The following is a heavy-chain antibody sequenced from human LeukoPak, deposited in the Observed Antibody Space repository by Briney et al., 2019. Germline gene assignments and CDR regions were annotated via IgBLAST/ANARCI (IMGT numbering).Heavy chain of an antibody. CDR1: GGSIRSYY. D-gene: IGHD3-22*01. CDR3: ARGPYSYDSSGAFDI. CDR2: IYYTGST. V-gene: IGHV4-59*08. Sequence: SETLSLTCTVSGGSIRSYYWSWIRQPPGKGLEWIGYIYYTGSTNYNPSLKSRVTISVDTSKNQFSLKLSSVTAADTAVYFCARGPYSYDSSGAFDIWGQGTMVTVSS. J-gene: IGHJ3*02.